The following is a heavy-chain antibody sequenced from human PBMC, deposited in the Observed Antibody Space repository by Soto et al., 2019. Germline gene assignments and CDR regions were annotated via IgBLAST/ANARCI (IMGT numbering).Heavy chain of an antibody. CDR1: GYSFTSYW. CDR2: IDPSDSYT. D-gene: IGHD3-3*01. CDR3: ARSLEWGSRPTPYGMDV. J-gene: IGHJ6*02. Sequence: RGESLKISCKGSGYSFTSYWISWVRQMPGRGLEWMGRIDPSDSYTNYSPSFQGHVTISADKSISTAYLQWSSLKASDTAMYYCARSLEWGSRPTPYGMDVWGQGTTVTVSS. V-gene: IGHV5-10-1*01.